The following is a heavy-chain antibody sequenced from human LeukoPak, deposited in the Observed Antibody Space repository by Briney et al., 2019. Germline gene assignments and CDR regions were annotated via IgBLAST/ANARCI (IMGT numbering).Heavy chain of an antibody. CDR3: ATYARRLDY. CDR2: ISASGGNP. V-gene: IGHV3-23*01. J-gene: IGHJ4*02. Sequence: PGGSLRLSCAASGFTFSSYDMSWVRQALEKGLEWVSSISASGGNPYYAESVNGRFTISRDNSKNTLFLQMNSLRAEDTAVYYCATYARRLDYWGQGTLVTVAS. CDR1: GFTFSSYD. D-gene: IGHD6-6*01.